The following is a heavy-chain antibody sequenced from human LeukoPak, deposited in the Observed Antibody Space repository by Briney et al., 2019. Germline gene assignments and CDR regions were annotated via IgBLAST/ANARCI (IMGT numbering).Heavy chain of an antibody. CDR3: ARGVYCSSASCYWD. CDR2: MHYSGST. V-gene: IGHV4-39*02. D-gene: IGHD2-2*01. J-gene: IGHJ4*02. Sequence: SETLSLTCTASRVSVSNSNFYWGWIRRPPGKGPEFIGSMHYSGSTYYNPSLKSRVAVFVDTSKNQFSLNLRFVTDADTAVYYCARGVYCSSASCYWDWGQGTLVTVSS. CDR1: RVSVSNSNFY.